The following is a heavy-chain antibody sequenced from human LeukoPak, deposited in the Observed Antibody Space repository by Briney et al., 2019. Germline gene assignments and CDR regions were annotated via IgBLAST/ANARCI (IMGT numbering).Heavy chain of an antibody. Sequence: NPSETLSLTCAVYGGSFSGYYWSWLRQPPGKGLEWIGEINHSGSTNYNPSLKSRVTISVDTSKNQFSLKLSSVTAADTAVYYCARVIEQQLVQGGVDYWGQGTLVTVSS. D-gene: IGHD6-13*01. J-gene: IGHJ4*02. CDR2: INHSGST. CDR3: ARVIEQQLVQGGVDY. V-gene: IGHV4-34*01. CDR1: GGSFSGYY.